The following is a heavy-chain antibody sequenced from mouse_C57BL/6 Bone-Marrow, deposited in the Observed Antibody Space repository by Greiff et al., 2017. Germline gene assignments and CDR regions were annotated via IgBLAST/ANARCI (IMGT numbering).Heavy chain of an antibody. Sequence: QVQLQQPGAELVKPGASVKLSCKASGYTFTSYWMQWVKQRPGQGLEWIGEIDPSDSYTNYNQKFKGKATLTVDTSSSTAYMQLSSLTSEDSAVXYCAREGYYYGSSGGFAYWGQGTLVTVSA. D-gene: IGHD1-1*01. V-gene: IGHV1-50*01. CDR3: AREGYYYGSSGGFAY. CDR2: IDPSDSYT. J-gene: IGHJ3*01. CDR1: GYTFTSYW.